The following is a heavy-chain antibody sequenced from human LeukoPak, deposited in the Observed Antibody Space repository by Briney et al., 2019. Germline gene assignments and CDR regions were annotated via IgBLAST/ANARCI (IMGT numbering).Heavy chain of an antibody. Sequence: GGSLRLSCAASGFTFSSYAMSWVRQAPGKGLEWVSAISGSGGSAYYADSVKGRFTISRDNSKNTLYLQMNSLRAEDTAVYYCAKDWSGYDWVCDYWGQGTLVTVSS. J-gene: IGHJ4*02. CDR1: GFTFSSYA. CDR2: ISGSGGSA. D-gene: IGHD5-12*01. V-gene: IGHV3-23*01. CDR3: AKDWSGYDWVCDY.